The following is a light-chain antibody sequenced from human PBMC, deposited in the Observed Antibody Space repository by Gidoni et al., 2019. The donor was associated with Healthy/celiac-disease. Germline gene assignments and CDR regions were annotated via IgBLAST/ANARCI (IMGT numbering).Light chain of an antibody. CDR3: QQYNNWPPWS. J-gene: IGKJ4*01. V-gene: IGKV3-15*01. Sequence: EIVMTQSPATLSVSPGERATLSCRASQSVSSNLAWYQQKPGQAPRLLIYGASTRATGSPARFSGRGSGTEFTLTIISRQSEDFAVYYCQQYNNWPPWSFGGGTKVEIK. CDR1: QSVSSN. CDR2: GAS.